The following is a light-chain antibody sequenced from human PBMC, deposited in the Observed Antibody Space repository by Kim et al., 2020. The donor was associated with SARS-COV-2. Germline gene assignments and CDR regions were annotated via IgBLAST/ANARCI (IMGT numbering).Light chain of an antibody. CDR3: QQYVISPIT. V-gene: IGKV3-20*01. CDR2: GAS. Sequence: SQGESATLSCRASENILLNYLAWYQKKPGLAPRLLNYGASTRATGIPDRFSGSGSGTDFTLTINRLEPGDFAVYFCQQYVISPITFGQGARLEIK. CDR1: ENILLNY. J-gene: IGKJ5*01.